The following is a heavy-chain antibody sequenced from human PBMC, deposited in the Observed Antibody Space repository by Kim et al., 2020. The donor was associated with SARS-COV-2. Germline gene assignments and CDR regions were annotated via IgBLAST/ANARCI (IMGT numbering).Heavy chain of an antibody. J-gene: IGHJ6*01. CDR2: IRCSGSNI. CDR3: ASLGPYSRGTAYDYGMD. D-gene: IGHD6-19*01. Sequence: GGSLRLSCAASGFTFSSYSMHWVRQAPGKGLEWVSFIRCSGSNIYYADSVKGRFTISRDNAKNTLYLQMNSLRDEDTAVYYCASLGPYSRGTAYDYGMD. CDR1: GFTFSSYS. V-gene: IGHV3-48*02.